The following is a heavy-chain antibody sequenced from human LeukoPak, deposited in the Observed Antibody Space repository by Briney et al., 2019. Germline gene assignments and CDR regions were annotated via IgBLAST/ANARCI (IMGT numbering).Heavy chain of an antibody. CDR3: AKGGYYFDY. CDR2: IRYDASTE. J-gene: IGHJ4*02. V-gene: IGHV3-30*02. D-gene: IGHD3-16*01. Sequence: GGSLRLSCAAPGLTFSSVGMHWVRQAPRRGLEWVAFIRYDASTEYYADSAKGRFTISRDNSKNTLYLQMNSLRPEDTAVYYCAKGGYYFDYWGQGTPVTVSS. CDR1: GLTFSSVG.